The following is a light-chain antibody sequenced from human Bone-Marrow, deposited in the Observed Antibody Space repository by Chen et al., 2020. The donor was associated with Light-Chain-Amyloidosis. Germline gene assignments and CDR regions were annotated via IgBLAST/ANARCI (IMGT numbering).Light chain of an antibody. Sequence: QSALTPPASVSGSPGQSITISCTGTSSDVGGDNHVSWYQQHPDKAPKLMIYEVTNRPSWVPDRFSGSNSDNTASLTISGLQTEDEADYFCSSYTITNTLVFGSGTRVTVL. V-gene: IGLV2-14*01. J-gene: IGLJ1*01. CDR3: SSYTITNTLV. CDR2: EVT. CDR1: SSDVGGDNH.